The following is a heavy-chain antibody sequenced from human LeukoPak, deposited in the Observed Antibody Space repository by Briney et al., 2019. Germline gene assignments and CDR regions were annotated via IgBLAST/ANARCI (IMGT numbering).Heavy chain of an antibody. J-gene: IGHJ5*02. CDR1: GNTLTSHC. D-gene: IGHD3-10*01. V-gene: IGHV1-46*01. CDR3: ARGGYYYASA. Sequence: GASVKVSCKASGNTLTSHCIQWVRQAPGQGLEWMGIINPSGGGTSYAQKFQGRVTMTRDTSTSTVYMELSSLRSEDTAVYYCARGGYYYASAWGQGTLVTVSS. CDR2: INPSGGGT.